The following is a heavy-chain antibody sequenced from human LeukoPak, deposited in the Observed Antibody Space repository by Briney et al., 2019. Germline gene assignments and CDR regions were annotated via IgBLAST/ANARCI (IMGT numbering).Heavy chain of an antibody. Sequence: GGSLRLSCAASGFTVSSYYMSWVRQAPGKGLEWVSDIYTGGSTYYADSVKGRFTISRDNSKNTLYLQLNSLRAEDTAVYYCARSERVVQADDSFDICQQGTIITASS. J-gene: IGHJ3*02. CDR3: ARSERVVQADDSFDI. D-gene: IGHD2-15*01. CDR2: IYTGGST. CDR1: GFTVSSYY. V-gene: IGHV3-53*01.